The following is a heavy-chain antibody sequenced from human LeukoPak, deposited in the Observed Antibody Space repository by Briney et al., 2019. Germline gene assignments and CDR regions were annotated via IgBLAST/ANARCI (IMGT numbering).Heavy chain of an antibody. V-gene: IGHV3-30*18. CDR2: ISYDGSNK. Sequence: GGSLRLSCAASGFTFSSYGMHWVRQAPGKGLGGLAVISYDGSNKYYADSVKGRFTISRDNSQHTLYLQMNSLRAEDTAVYYCAKDRANYYGSGSHDYWGQGTLVTVSS. CDR1: GFTFSSYG. J-gene: IGHJ4*02. CDR3: AKDRANYYGSGSHDY. D-gene: IGHD3-10*01.